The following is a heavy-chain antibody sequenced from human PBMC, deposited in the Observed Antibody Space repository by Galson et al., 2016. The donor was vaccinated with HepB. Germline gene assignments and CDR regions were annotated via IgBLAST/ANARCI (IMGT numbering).Heavy chain of an antibody. V-gene: IGHV3-23*01. CDR2: ISGGGGNT. Sequence: SLRLSCAASGFTFSSYAMNWVRQAPGKGLEWVSAISGGGGNTYYADSMKGRFTISRDYSKNTLYLQMNSLRAEDTAVYYCAKVTTVITFYYGMDVWGQGTTVTVSS. CDR1: GFTFSSYA. J-gene: IGHJ6*02. D-gene: IGHD4-23*01. CDR3: AKVTTVITFYYGMDV.